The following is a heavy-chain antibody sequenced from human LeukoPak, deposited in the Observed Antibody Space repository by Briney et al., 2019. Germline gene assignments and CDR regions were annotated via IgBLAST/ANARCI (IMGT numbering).Heavy chain of an antibody. D-gene: IGHD3/OR15-3a*01. CDR2: ISANNGQI. CDR1: GYTFTSYV. V-gene: IGHV1-18*01. Sequence: ASVKVSCKASGYTFTSYVISWVRQAPGQGLEWMGRISANNGQINYAQKFQGRVTMTTDTSTSTAYMGLRSLTSDDTAVYYCARGTGGSSWGQGTLVTVSS. CDR3: ARGTGGSS. J-gene: IGHJ5*02.